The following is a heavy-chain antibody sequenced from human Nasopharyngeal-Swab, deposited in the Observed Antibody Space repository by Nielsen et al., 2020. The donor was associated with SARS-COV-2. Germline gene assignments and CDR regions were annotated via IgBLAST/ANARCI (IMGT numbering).Heavy chain of an antibody. CDR3: ARDSASWYEEGFDY. CDR2: IYTSGST. CDR1: GGSISSYY. V-gene: IGHV4-4*08. J-gene: IGHJ4*02. D-gene: IGHD6-13*01. Sequence: SETLSLTCTVSGGSISSYYCSWIRQPPGKGLEWIGYIYTSGSTNYNPSLKSRVTISVDTSKNQFSLKLSSVTAADTAVYYCARDSASWYEEGFDYWGQGTLVTVSS.